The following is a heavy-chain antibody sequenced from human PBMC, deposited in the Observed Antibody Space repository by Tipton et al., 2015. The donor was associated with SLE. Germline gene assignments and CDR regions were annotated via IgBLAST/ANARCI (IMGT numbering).Heavy chain of an antibody. V-gene: IGHV4-34*01. CDR2: INYRGDA. CDR3: AAGRDYGDYGAFDI. Sequence: LRLSCAVYGGSFSGYYWSWIRQSPGKGLEWIGEINYRGDANYNPSLKSRVTISVDTSKNQFSLKLSSVTAADTAVYYCAAGRDYGDYGAFDIWGQGTMVTVSS. D-gene: IGHD4-17*01. CDR1: GGSFSGYY. J-gene: IGHJ3*02.